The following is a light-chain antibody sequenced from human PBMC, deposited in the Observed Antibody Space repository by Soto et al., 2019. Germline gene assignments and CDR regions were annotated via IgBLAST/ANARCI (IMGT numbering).Light chain of an antibody. J-gene: IGKJ4*01. Sequence: EIVMTQSPATMSVSPGERATLSCRASQSVCNNLACYQQKPGQAPRLLIYGASTRATGIPARFSGSWSGTEFALNISSMQSEDFGVYSCQQYNTWSPLTFGGGTKVETK. CDR1: QSVCNN. CDR3: QQYNTWSPLT. CDR2: GAS. V-gene: IGKV3-15*01.